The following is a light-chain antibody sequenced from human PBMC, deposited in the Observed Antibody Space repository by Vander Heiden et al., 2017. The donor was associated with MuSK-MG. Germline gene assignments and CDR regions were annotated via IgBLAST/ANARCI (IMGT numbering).Light chain of an antibody. V-gene: IGLV2-14*01. CDR3: SSYTSSSTRLYV. CDR2: EVS. CDR1: SSDVGGYNY. Sequence: HSALTQPASVSGSPGQSITISCTGTSSDVGGYNYVSWYQQHPGKAPKLMIYEVSNRPSGVSNRFSGSKSGNTASLTISGLQAEDEADYYCSSYTSSSTRLYVFGTGTKVTVL. J-gene: IGLJ1*01.